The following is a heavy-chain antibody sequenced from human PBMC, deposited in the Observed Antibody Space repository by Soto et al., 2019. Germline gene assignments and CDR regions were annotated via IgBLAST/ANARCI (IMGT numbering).Heavy chain of an antibody. CDR3: AKQDFKAGLRN. J-gene: IGHJ4*02. CDR2: ISYDGSNK. CDR1: GFTFSSYG. V-gene: IGHV3-30*18. D-gene: IGHD5-12*01. Sequence: QVQLVESGGGVVQPGRSLRLSCAASGFTFSSYGMHWVRQAPGKGLEWVAVISYDGSNKYYADSVKGRFTISRDNSKNTLYLQMNSLRAEDTAVYYCAKQDFKAGLRNWGQGTLVTVSS.